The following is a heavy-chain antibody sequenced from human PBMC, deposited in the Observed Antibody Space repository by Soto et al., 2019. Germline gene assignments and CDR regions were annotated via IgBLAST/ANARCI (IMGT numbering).Heavy chain of an antibody. CDR2: VKDGGHT. CDR3: ARGQEGVVATH. CDR1: GGSLSGYY. D-gene: IGHD5-12*01. J-gene: IGHJ4*02. V-gene: IGHV4-34*01. Sequence: QVQLQQWGAGLLKPSETLSLNCAVTGGSLSGYYWSWIRQPPGKGLEWIGEVKDGGHTNYSPSLRGGVTTSSDTSNNQFSLRLNSVTAADTGVYYCARGQEGVVATHWDQGSLVTVSS.